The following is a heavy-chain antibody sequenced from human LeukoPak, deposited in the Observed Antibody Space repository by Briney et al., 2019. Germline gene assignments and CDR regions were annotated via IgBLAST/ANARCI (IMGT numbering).Heavy chain of an antibody. D-gene: IGHD3-9*01. V-gene: IGHV4-61*02. Sequence: PSETLSLTCTVSGGSIISDHSYEKSYWTWIRQPAGQGLEWIGRVFSDGGPNFNPSLQSRLTISMDTSKNQFSLSLSSVTAADTAIYYCARDRAYDYDIRLESWGQGILVTVSS. CDR2: VFSDGGP. CDR1: GGSIISDHSY. J-gene: IGHJ4*02. CDR3: ARDRAYDYDIRLES.